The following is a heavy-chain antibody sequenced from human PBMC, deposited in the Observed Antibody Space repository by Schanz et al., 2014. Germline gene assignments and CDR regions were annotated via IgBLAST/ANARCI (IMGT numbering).Heavy chain of an antibody. V-gene: IGHV3-30*14. CDR2: ISNDGSIK. CDR1: GFTFSSYA. D-gene: IGHD3-10*01. CDR3: ARVPYGSGSYWDY. Sequence: VQLLESGGGLVQPGGSLRLSCAASGFTFSSYAMSWVRQAPGKGLEWVALISNDGSIKYYADSVKGRFTISRENAKNSMYLQMNSLRAGDTAVYYCARVPYGSGSYWDYWGQGTLVTVSS. J-gene: IGHJ4*02.